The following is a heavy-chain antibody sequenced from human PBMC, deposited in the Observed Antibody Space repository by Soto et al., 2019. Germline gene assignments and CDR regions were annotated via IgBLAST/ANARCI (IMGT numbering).Heavy chain of an antibody. D-gene: IGHD4-17*01. Sequence: PSETLSLTCAVYGGSFSGYYWSWIRQPPGKGLEWIGEINHSGSTNYNPSLKSRVTISVDTSKNQFSLKLSSVTAADTAVYYCARGLTTVTSHYFDYWGQGTLVTVSS. CDR2: INHSGST. CDR3: ARGLTTVTSHYFDY. CDR1: GGSFSGYY. J-gene: IGHJ4*02. V-gene: IGHV4-34*01.